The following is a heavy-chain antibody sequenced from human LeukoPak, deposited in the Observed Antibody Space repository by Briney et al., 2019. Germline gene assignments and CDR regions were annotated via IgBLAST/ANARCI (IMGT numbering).Heavy chain of an antibody. V-gene: IGHV4-39*02. J-gene: IGHJ4*02. CDR3: ASRVTIFGVVIGDY. CDR2: INHSGST. D-gene: IGHD3-3*01. CDR1: GGSISSGGYY. Sequence: SETLSLTCTVSGGSISSGGYYWSWIRQPPGQGLEWIGEINHSGSTNYNPSLKSRVTISVDTSKNHFSLKLSSVTAADTAVYYCASRVTIFGVVIGDYWGQGTLVTVSS.